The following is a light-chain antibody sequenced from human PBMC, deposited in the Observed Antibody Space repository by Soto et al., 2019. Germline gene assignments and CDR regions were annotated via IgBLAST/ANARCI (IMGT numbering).Light chain of an antibody. CDR2: VYSDGSY. CDR1: SGHSSYA. J-gene: IGLJ2*01. CDR3: PTWGTGIVV. V-gene: IGLV4-69*01. Sequence: QAVVTQSPSASASLGASVKLTCTLSSGHSSYAIAWHQQQPEKGPRYLLKVYSDGSYTKGDEIPDRCSGSSSGAERYLIISSLQSEDEADYYCPTWGTGIVVFGGGTKLTAL.